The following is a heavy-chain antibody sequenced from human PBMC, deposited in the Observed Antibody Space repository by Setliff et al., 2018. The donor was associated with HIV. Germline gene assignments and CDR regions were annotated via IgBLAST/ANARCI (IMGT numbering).Heavy chain of an antibody. Sequence: SETLSLTCTVSGGSINSSSYYWGWIRQPPGKGLDWIGSITYSGGIYYNPSLKSRVTLSIDTSKNQFSLRLIFLAAADTAVYFCARANLYSSGPLDYWGQGRLVTVSS. D-gene: IGHD6-19*01. CDR2: ITYSGGI. CDR3: ARANLYSSGPLDY. J-gene: IGHJ4*02. V-gene: IGHV4-39*07. CDR1: GGSINSSSYY.